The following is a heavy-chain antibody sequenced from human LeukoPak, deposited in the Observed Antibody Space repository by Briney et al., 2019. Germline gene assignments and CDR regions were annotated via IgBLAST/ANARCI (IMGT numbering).Heavy chain of an antibody. Sequence: PGGSLRLSCTVSGFSFSNYCMHWVRQAPRKGLVWVPRINSDESSKIYADSVKGRFTITGDNAKNTVYLQMNSLSAEDTAVYYCARFSRTGNDAFDIWGQGTMVTVSS. V-gene: IGHV3-74*01. CDR1: GFSFSNYC. CDR2: INSDESSK. CDR3: ARFSRTGNDAFDI. J-gene: IGHJ3*02. D-gene: IGHD1-1*01.